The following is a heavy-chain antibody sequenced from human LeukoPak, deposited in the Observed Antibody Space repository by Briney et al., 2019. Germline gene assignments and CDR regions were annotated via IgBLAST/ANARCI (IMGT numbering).Heavy chain of an antibody. V-gene: IGHV4-31*03. J-gene: IGHJ4*02. CDR2: IYYSGST. CDR1: GGPISSGGYY. D-gene: IGHD3-22*01. Sequence: SETLSLTCTVSGGPISSGGYYWSRIPQHPGKGLEWIVYIYYSGSTYYNPSLKSRVTISVDTSKNQFSLKLSSVTAADTAVYYCARVEIYYDSSGYYGNYYFDYWGQGTLVTVSS. CDR3: ARVEIYYDSSGYYGNYYFDY.